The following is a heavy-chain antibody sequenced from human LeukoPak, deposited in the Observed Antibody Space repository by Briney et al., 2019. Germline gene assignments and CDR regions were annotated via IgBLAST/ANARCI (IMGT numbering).Heavy chain of an antibody. CDR3: VRGVIGLDAFDI. Sequence: SETLSLTCTVSGGSIRGSSFYWGWIRQPPGKGLEWIGSIYYSGSTYYNPSLKSRVTISVDTSKNQFSLKLSSVTAADTAVLYPVRGVIGLDAFDIWGQGTMVTVSS. D-gene: IGHD3-10*01. CDR2: IYYSGST. J-gene: IGHJ3*02. CDR1: GGSIRGSSFY. V-gene: IGHV4-39*07.